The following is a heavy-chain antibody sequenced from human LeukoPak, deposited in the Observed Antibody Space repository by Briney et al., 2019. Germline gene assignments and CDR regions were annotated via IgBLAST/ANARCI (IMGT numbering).Heavy chain of an antibody. D-gene: IGHD3-9*01. CDR3: ARDLDWLNYYFDY. Sequence: SETLSFTCTVSGGSISSYYWSWIRQPAGKGLEWIGTIYHSGSTYYNPSLKSRVTISVDTSKNQFSLKLSSVTAADTAVYYCARDLDWLNYYFDYWGQGTLVTVSS. V-gene: IGHV4-4*07. CDR1: GGSISSYY. CDR2: IYHSGST. J-gene: IGHJ4*02.